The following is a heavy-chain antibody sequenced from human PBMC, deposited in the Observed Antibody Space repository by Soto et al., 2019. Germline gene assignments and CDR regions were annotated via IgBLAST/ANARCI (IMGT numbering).Heavy chain of an antibody. Sequence: SETLSLTCAVYGGSFSGYYWSWIRQPPGKGLEWIGEINHSGSTNYNPSLKSRVTISVDTSKNQFSLKLSSVTAADTAVYYCARRWGVHGSSRMWGLNFDYWGQGTLVTVSS. V-gene: IGHV4-34*01. J-gene: IGHJ4*02. CDR1: GGSFSGYY. CDR3: ARRWGVHGSSRMWGLNFDY. CDR2: INHSGST. D-gene: IGHD3-10*01.